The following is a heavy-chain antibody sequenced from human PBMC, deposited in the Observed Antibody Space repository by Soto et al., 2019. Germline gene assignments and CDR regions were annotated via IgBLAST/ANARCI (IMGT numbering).Heavy chain of an antibody. D-gene: IGHD2-21*02. J-gene: IGHJ4*02. CDR1: EGNISSYD. Sequence: SETLRLTYTVAEGNISSYDCSWILQPPGKGLEWIGYIYYSGSTNYNPSLKSRVTISVDTSKNQFSLKLSSVTAADTAVYYCARLPGVTLHLDYWGQGTLVTVS. CDR2: IYYSGST. V-gene: IGHV4-59*01. CDR3: ARLPGVTLHLDY.